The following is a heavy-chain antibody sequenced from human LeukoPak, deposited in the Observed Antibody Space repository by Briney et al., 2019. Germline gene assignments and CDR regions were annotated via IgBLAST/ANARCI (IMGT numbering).Heavy chain of an antibody. D-gene: IGHD2-15*01. CDR2: ISSTGTVI. Sequence: PGGSLRLSCAASQYPFNDYYMSWIRQAPGKGLEWISYISSTGTVIHYADSVKGRFTISRDSAKTSLYLQMNNPRAEDTALYYCASSRYLYYFHFWGQGTQVSVSS. CDR1: QYPFNDYY. V-gene: IGHV3-11*04. CDR3: ASSRYLYYFHF. J-gene: IGHJ4*02.